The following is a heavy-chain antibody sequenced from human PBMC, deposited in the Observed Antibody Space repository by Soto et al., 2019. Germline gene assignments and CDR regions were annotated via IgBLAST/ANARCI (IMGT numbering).Heavy chain of an antibody. J-gene: IGHJ4*02. CDR2: ISWNSGSI. CDR1: GFTFDDYA. Sequence: EVQLVESGGGLVQPGRSLRLSCAASGFTFDDYAMHWVRQAPGKGLEWGSGISWNSGSIGYADSVKGRFTISRDNAKNSLYLQMNSLRAEDTALYYCAKGGQLLTAGGRYCGQGTLVIVSS. V-gene: IGHV3-9*01. CDR3: AKGGQLLTAGGRY. D-gene: IGHD2-2*01.